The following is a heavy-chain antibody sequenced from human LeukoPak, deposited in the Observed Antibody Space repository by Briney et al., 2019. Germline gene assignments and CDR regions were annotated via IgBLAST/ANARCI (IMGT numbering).Heavy chain of an antibody. CDR2: INPDGSGT. J-gene: IGHJ4*02. Sequence: GGSLRLSCAASGFTFSSHWMYWVRQAPGKGLVYVSRINPDGSGTGYADSVKGRFTISRDNAKNTLYLQMNSLRAEDTALYYCERNKDNKFDYGGQGTLVTVSS. D-gene: IGHD1-1*01. CDR1: GFTFSSHW. CDR3: ERNKDNKFDY. V-gene: IGHV3-74*01.